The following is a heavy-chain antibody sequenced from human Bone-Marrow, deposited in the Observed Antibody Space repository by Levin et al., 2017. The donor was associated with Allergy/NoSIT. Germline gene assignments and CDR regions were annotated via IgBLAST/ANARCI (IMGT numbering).Heavy chain of an antibody. CDR1: GGSISSSGYH. Sequence: SQTLSLTCTVSGGSISSSGYHWTWIRQYPNKGLEWIGYISYRGSTYFNPSLKSRLTISIDTSEQHFSLNLTSVTAADTAIYYCARLDGYSFDYWGQGALVTVSS. J-gene: IGHJ4*02. CDR2: ISYRGST. V-gene: IGHV4-31*03. D-gene: IGHD1-1*01. CDR3: ARLDGYSFDY.